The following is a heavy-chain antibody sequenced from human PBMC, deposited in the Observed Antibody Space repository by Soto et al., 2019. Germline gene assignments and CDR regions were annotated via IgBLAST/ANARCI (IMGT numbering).Heavy chain of an antibody. Sequence: QVHLLEAGPGLVKPSETLSLTCVVSGGSVTSYHWNWIRQFPGKGLEWIANPAYTGNTNYNPSLKRRVTRSIDTTKNQLSLKLTSMTAADTAVYYCAREMLAGFTHYFDPWGQGTLVTVSS. D-gene: IGHD3-16*01. CDR2: PAYTGNT. J-gene: IGHJ5*02. CDR3: AREMLAGFTHYFDP. V-gene: IGHV4-59*02. CDR1: GGSVTSYH.